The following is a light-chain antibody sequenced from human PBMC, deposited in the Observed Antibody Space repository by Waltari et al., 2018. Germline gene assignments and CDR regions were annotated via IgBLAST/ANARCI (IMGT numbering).Light chain of an antibody. V-gene: IGKV3-20*01. CDR1: QSVSRSY. CDR2: GAS. J-gene: IGKJ4*01. Sequence: EIVLTQSPGTLSLSPGERATLSCRASQSVSRSYLAWYHQKPGQAPRLLIYGASSRATGIPDRFSGSGSGTDFTLTISRLEPEDFAVYYCQQYGSSPLTFGGGTKVEIK. CDR3: QQYGSSPLT.